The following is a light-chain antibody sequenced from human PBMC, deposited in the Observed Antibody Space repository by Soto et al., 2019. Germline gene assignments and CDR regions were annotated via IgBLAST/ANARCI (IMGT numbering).Light chain of an antibody. J-gene: IGKJ1*01. CDR3: QQYNNYPRT. V-gene: IGKV3D-15*01. CDR1: QTVSSR. CDR2: DSS. Sequence: EIVMTQSPATLSSSPGERATLSCRASQTVSSRLAWYQHKPGQAPRLLIYDSSNRATGIPARFSGSGSGTDFTLTISSLQPDDFATYYCQQYNNYPRTFGQGTKVDI.